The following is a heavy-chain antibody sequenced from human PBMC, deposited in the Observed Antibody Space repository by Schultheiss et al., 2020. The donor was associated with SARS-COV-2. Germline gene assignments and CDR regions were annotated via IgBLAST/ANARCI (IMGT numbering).Heavy chain of an antibody. V-gene: IGHV1-46*01. J-gene: IGHJ6*02. CDR1: GGTFSSYA. Sequence: ASVKVSCKASGGTFSSYAISWVRQAPGQGLEWMGIINPSGGSTSYAQKFQGRVTMTRDTSISTAYMELSRLRSDDTAVYYCARAYGGWSIFSQSFLYYGMDVWGQGTTVTVSS. D-gene: IGHD4-23*01. CDR3: ARAYGGWSIFSQSFLYYGMDV. CDR2: INPSGGST.